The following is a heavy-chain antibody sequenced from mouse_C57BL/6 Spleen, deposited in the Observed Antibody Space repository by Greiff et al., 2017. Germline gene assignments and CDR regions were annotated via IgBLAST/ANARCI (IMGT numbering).Heavy chain of an antibody. Sequence: QVQLQQSGPELVKPGASVKISCKASGYAFSSSWMNWVQQRPGKGLEWIGRIYPGDGDTNYNGKFKGKATLTADKSSSTAYMQLSSLTSEDSAVYFCARGYGSSYVYWYFDVWGTGTTVTVSS. CDR2: IYPGDGDT. V-gene: IGHV1-82*01. CDR1: GYAFSSSW. J-gene: IGHJ1*03. D-gene: IGHD1-1*01. CDR3: ARGYGSSYVYWYFDV.